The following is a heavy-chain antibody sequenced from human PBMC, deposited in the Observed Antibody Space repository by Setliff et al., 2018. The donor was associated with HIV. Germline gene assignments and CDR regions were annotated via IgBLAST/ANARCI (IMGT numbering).Heavy chain of an antibody. Sequence: ASVKVSCKASEYTFTLIHWVRQAPGQRLEWMGWINTGSGITKSSQRFQGRVTITRDTSASTAYMELSSLRSEDTAVYYCARLSTWDPYDIFDIWGQGTMVPSPQ. J-gene: IGHJ3*02. CDR1: EYTFTL. CDR3: ARLSTWDPYDIFDI. D-gene: IGHD3-22*01. CDR2: INTGSGIT. V-gene: IGHV1-3*04.